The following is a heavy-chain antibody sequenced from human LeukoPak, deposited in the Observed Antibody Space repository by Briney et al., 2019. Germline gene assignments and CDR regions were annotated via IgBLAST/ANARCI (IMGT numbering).Heavy chain of an antibody. J-gene: IGHJ4*02. CDR3: ARDLSGGFYGSGSSFDY. D-gene: IGHD3-10*01. Sequence: GGSLRLSCAASGFTFSSHWLSWVRQAPGKGLEWVANIKQDGSEKYYVDSVKGRFTISRDNAKNSLYLEMNSLRAEDTAVHYCARDLSGGFYGSGSSFDYWGQGSLVTVSS. CDR1: GFTFSSHW. V-gene: IGHV3-7*01. CDR2: IKQDGSEK.